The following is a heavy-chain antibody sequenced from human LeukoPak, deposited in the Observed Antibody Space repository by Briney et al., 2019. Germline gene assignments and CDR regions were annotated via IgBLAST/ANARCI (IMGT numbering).Heavy chain of an antibody. CDR2: IGGRGTIT. CDR3: AKDDDYVEYGYYFDF. J-gene: IGHJ4*02. V-gene: IGHV3-23*01. D-gene: IGHD4-17*01. CDR1: GFTFSSYA. Sequence: PGGSLRLSCAASGFTFSSYAMSWVRQAPGKGLEWVSAIGGRGTITYYADSVKGRFTISKDNSKNTQYLQMNSLRAEDTAVYYCAKDDDYVEYGYYFDFWGQGTLVTVSS.